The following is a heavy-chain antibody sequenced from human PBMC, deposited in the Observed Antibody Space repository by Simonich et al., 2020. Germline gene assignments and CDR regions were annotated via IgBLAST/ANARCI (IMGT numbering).Heavy chain of an antibody. J-gene: IGHJ5*02. D-gene: IGHD1-26*01. CDR2: SNPHCDGT. CDR1: GYTFTGYN. CDR3: ARAFYSGSYSFDP. Sequence: QVQLVQSGAEVKKPGASVKVSCKASGYTFTGYNLHWVRQAPGQGRKVLGWSNPHCDGTNYARKFQGRVTKTRDTSISTAYMELSMLRSDDSAVYYCARAFYSGSYSFDPWGQGTLVTVSS. V-gene: IGHV1-2*02.